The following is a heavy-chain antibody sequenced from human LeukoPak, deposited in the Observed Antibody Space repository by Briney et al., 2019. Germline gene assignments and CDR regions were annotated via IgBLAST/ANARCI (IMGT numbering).Heavy chain of an antibody. CDR3: ARGSDY. CDR1: GASISSSHDY. CDR2: IFFSGST. D-gene: IGHD6-6*01. V-gene: IGHV4-39*01. Sequence: KSSETLSLTCTVSGASISSSHDYWGWIRQPPGKGLEWIGSIFFSGSTYYNPSLKSRVTISVDTSKNQFSLKLSSVTAADTAVYYCARGSDYWGQGTLVTVSS. J-gene: IGHJ4*02.